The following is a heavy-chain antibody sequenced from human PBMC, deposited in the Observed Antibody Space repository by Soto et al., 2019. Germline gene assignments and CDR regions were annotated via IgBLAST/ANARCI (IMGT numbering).Heavy chain of an antibody. CDR2: IYPGDSDT. Sequence: GESLKISCKGSGYSFTSYWIGWVRQMPGKGLEWMGIIYPGDSDTRYSPSFQGQVTISADKSISTAYLQWSSLKASDTAMYYCARIAYKPSGASLSGYFDYWGQGTLVTVSS. CDR3: ARIAYKPSGASLSGYFDY. V-gene: IGHV5-51*01. D-gene: IGHD3-22*01. J-gene: IGHJ4*02. CDR1: GYSFTSYW.